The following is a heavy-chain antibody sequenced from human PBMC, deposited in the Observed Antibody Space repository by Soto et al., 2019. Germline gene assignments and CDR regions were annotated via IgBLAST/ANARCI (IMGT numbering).Heavy chain of an antibody. CDR3: ARGEDLGNWFDP. J-gene: IGHJ5*02. CDR2: IYYSGTT. V-gene: IGHV4-61*01. CDR1: ASSVSSGNYY. Sequence: XXTLSLACTVSASSVSSGNYYWSFIRQPPGKGLEWIGYIYYSGTTNYNPSLKSRVTISVDTSKNRFSLKLSSVTAADTAVYYCARGEDLGNWFDPWGQGALVTVSS.